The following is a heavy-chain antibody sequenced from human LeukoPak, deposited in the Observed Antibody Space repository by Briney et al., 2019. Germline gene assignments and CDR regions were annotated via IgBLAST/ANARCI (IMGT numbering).Heavy chain of an antibody. CDR2: ISYDGSNK. V-gene: IGHV3-30*03. Sequence: GGSLRLSCAASGFTFSSYGMHWVRQAPGKGLEWVAVISYDGSNKYYADSVKGRFTISRDNAKNSLYLQMNSLRAEDTAVYYCARASDYDFWSGYKIYFDYWGQGTLVTVSS. J-gene: IGHJ4*02. CDR3: ARASDYDFWSGYKIYFDY. CDR1: GFTFSSYG. D-gene: IGHD3-3*01.